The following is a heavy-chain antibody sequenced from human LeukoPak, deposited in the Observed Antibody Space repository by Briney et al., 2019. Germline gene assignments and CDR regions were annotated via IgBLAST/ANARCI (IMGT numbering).Heavy chain of an antibody. D-gene: IGHD6-19*01. CDR3: ARDRPSEHWPVRWAYFDY. J-gene: IGHJ4*02. Sequence: SQTLSLTCAISGDSVSSNSAAWNWIRQSPSRGLEWLGRTYYRSKWYNDYAVSVKSRITINPDTSKNQFSLQLNSVTPEDTAVYYCARDRPSEHWPVRWAYFDYWGQGTLVTVSS. V-gene: IGHV6-1*01. CDR1: GDSVSSNSAA. CDR2: TYYRSKWYN.